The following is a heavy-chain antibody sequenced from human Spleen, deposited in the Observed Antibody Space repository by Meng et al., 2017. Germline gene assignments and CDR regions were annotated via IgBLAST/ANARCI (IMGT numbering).Heavy chain of an antibody. D-gene: IGHD4-11*01. V-gene: IGHV4-34*01. J-gene: IGHJ4*02. CDR1: GGSFRGYY. CDR2: INHSGST. Sequence: HQQVGHELLMPSDPLSLTVACYGGSFRGYYWSGFRPPPWKWLDGIGEINHSGSTTYNPSLESRATISVDTSQNNLSLKLSYVTAADSAVYYCARGPTTMAHDFDYWGQGTLVTVSS. CDR3: ARGPTTMAHDFDY.